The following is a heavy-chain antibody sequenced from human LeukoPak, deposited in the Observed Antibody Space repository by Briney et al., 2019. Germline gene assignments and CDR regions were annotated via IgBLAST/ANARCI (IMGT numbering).Heavy chain of an antibody. CDR3: VRESGYSSGWYPY. CDR2: IYPGDSDS. J-gene: IGHJ4*02. Sequence: GESLKISCKGSGYTFTNYWIAWVRQMPGKGLEWMGMIYPGDSDSRYSPSFQGQVTFSADKSISTAYLQWSSLKASDSAMYYCVRESGYSSGWYPYWGEGTLVTVSS. V-gene: IGHV5-51*01. D-gene: IGHD6-19*01. CDR1: GYTFTNYW.